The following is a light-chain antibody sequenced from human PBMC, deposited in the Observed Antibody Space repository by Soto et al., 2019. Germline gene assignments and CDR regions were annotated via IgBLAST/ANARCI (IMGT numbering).Light chain of an antibody. Sequence: DIQMTQSPSSLSASVGDRVSITCRASQDTNNYLAWYQQKPGKVPKLLIYGGSTLQSGVPSRFSGSGSGTDFTLTISSLQPEDVASYYCQNYNSAPPLTFGGGTKVEIK. J-gene: IGKJ4*01. V-gene: IGKV1-27*01. CDR3: QNYNSAPPLT. CDR1: QDTNNY. CDR2: GGS.